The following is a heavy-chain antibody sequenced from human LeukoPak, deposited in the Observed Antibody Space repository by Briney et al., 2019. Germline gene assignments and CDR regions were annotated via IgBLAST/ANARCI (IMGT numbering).Heavy chain of an antibody. CDR3: ARDLGEERWLQSEADAFDI. J-gene: IGHJ3*02. CDR1: GGTFSSYA. Sequence: GASVKVSCKASGGTFSSYAISWVRQAPGQGLEWMGGIIPIFGTANYAQKFQGRVTITADKSTSTAYMELSSLRSEDTAVYYCARDLGEERWLQSEADAFDIWGQGTMVTVSS. CDR2: IIPIFGTA. V-gene: IGHV1-69*06. D-gene: IGHD5-24*01.